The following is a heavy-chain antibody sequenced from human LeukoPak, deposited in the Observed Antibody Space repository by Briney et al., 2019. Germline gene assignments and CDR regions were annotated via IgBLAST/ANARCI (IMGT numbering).Heavy chain of an antibody. CDR2: INHSGST. CDR1: GGSFSGYY. J-gene: IGHJ4*02. Sequence: SETLSLTCAVYGGSFSGYYWSWIRQPPGKGLEWMGEINHSGSTNYNPSLKSRVTISVDTSKNQFSLKLSSVTAADTAVFYCARVPSNYYDSSGYYLGFDYRGQGTLVTVS. CDR3: ARVPSNYYDSSGYYLGFDY. D-gene: IGHD3-22*01. V-gene: IGHV4-34*01.